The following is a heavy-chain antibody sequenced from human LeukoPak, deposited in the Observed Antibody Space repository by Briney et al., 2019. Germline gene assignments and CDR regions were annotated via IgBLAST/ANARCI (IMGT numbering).Heavy chain of an antibody. V-gene: IGHV3-53*01. CDR1: GFTLDSNY. Sequence: GGSLRLSCAASGFTLDSNYLSWVRQAPGKGLEWVSTIYTGGNTYYAASVKGRFTISRDFSKNTVFLHMNSLRAEDTAMYYCARGDDSGYYDYFDYWGQGALVTVSS. CDR3: ARGDDSGYYDYFDY. CDR2: IYTGGNT. J-gene: IGHJ4*02. D-gene: IGHD3-22*01.